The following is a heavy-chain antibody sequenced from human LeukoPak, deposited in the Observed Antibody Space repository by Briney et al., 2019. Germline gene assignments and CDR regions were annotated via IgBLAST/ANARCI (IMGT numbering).Heavy chain of an antibody. D-gene: IGHD1-26*01. CDR1: GYTFTGYY. CDR2: INPNSGGT. Sequence: ASVKVSFKASGYTFTGYYMHWGRQAPGQGLEWMGWINPNSGGTNYAQKFQGRVTMTRDTSISTAYMELSRLRSDDTAVYYCARTYSGSLYYYYGMDVWGQGTTVTVSS. J-gene: IGHJ6*02. V-gene: IGHV1-2*02. CDR3: ARTYSGSLYYYYGMDV.